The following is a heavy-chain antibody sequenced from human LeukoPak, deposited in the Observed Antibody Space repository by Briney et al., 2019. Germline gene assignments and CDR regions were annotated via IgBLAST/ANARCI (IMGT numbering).Heavy chain of an antibody. CDR3: ARARGVPPGYDYNYYYMDV. D-gene: IGHD2-15*01. CDR2: ISSSSSYI. Sequence: PGGSLRLSCAASGFTFSSYSMNWVRQAPGKGLEWVSSISSSSSYIYYADSVKGRFTISRDNAKNSLYLQMNSLRAEDTAVYYCARARGVPPGYDYNYYYMDVWGKGTTVTVSS. V-gene: IGHV3-21*01. J-gene: IGHJ6*03. CDR1: GFTFSSYS.